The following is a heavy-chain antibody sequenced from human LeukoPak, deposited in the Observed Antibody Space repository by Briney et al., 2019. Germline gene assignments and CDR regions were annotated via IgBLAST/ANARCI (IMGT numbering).Heavy chain of an antibody. CDR1: GGSISSYY. J-gene: IGHJ4*02. D-gene: IGHD3-22*01. CDR3: ARGPLIVVARGVYFDY. V-gene: IGHV4-34*01. Sequence: SETLSLTCTVSGGSISSYYWSWIRQPPGKGLEWIGEINHSGSTNYNPSLKSRVTISVDTSKNQFSLKLSSVTAADTAVYYCARGPLIVVARGVYFDYWGQGTLVTVSS. CDR2: INHSGST.